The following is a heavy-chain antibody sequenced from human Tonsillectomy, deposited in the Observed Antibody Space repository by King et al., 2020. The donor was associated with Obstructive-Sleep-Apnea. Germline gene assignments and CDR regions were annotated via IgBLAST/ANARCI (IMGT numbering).Heavy chain of an antibody. CDR2: ISSSSTNV. D-gene: IGHD5-18*01. CDR3: ARTGGYSYGSFDY. V-gene: IGHV3-48*04. CDR1: GFTFSSLS. J-gene: IGHJ4*02. Sequence: VQLVESGGGLVQPGGSLRLSCAASGFTFSSLSMNWVRQAPGKGLEWVSYISSSSTNVFYADSVKGRFTVSRDNAKNSLYLQMNSLTAEDTAVYYCARTGGYSYGSFDYWGQGTLVTVSS.